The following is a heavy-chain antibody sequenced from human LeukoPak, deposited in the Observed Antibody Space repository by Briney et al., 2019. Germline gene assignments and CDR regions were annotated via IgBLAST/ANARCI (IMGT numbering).Heavy chain of an antibody. J-gene: IGHJ4*02. CDR1: GFTFSDFA. CDR3: TKDGLRGYDFDY. D-gene: IGHD5-12*01. Sequence: GGSLRLSCAASGFTFSDFAMGWVRLAPGQGLKWVATISNAGGSTNFADSVRGRFTISRDNSKSMLYLQMNRLRAEDTALYFCTKDGLRGYDFDYWGQGALVTVSS. CDR2: ISNAGGST. V-gene: IGHV3-23*01.